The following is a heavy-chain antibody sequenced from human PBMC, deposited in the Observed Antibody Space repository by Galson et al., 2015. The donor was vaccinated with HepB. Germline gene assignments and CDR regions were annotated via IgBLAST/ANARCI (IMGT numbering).Heavy chain of an antibody. CDR2: ISYDGSNK. CDR1: GFTFSSYG. CDR3: ARDRTLQAFDI. V-gene: IGHV3-30*03. Sequence: SLRLSCAASGFTFSSYGMHWVRQAPGKGLEWVAVISYDGSNKYYADSVKGRFAISRDNSKNTLYLQMNSLRAEDTAVYYCARDRTLQAFDIWGQGTMVTVSS. J-gene: IGHJ3*02.